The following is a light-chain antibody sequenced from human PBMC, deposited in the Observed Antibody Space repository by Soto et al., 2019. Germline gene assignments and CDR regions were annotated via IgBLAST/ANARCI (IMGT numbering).Light chain of an antibody. CDR2: GAS. Sequence: EIVMTQSPATLSVSPGERATLSCRASQSVSSNLAWYQQKPGQAPRLLIYGASTRATGIPARFSGSGSGKEFTLTISRLQYDDFAVYCCQQYNKWPRTFGQGTKVEIK. CDR3: QQYNKWPRT. CDR1: QSVSSN. V-gene: IGKV3-15*01. J-gene: IGKJ1*01.